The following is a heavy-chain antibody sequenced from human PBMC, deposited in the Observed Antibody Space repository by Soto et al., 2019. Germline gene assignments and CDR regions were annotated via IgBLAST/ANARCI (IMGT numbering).Heavy chain of an antibody. D-gene: IGHD2-15*01. CDR3: AREFKGDLVVVAGARGRYFDY. J-gene: IGHJ4*02. CDR1: GFTFSDYY. CDR2: ITNSGSTI. Sequence: GGSLRLSCAASGFTFSDYYMSWIRQAPGKGLEWVSYITNSGSTIYYADSVKGRFTVSRDNAKNSLYLEMKSLRAEDTATYVCAREFKGDLVVVAGARGRYFDYWGLGTLVSVSS. V-gene: IGHV3-11*01.